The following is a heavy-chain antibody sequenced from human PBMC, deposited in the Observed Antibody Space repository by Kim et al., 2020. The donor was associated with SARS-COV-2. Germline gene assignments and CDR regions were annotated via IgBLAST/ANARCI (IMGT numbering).Heavy chain of an antibody. Sequence: ASVKVSCKASGYDFCTYSISWVRQAPGQGLEWMGGISAHNYATQYAQKFQGRVFMTLDKATKTAYMELRSLTSHDTAVYYCARDPATPVDIMAPVIEDV. J-gene: IGHJ6*01. CDR1: GYDFCTYS. V-gene: IGHV1-18*01. D-gene: IGHD5-12*01. CDR2: ISAHNYAT. CDR3: ARDPATPVDIMAPVIEDV.